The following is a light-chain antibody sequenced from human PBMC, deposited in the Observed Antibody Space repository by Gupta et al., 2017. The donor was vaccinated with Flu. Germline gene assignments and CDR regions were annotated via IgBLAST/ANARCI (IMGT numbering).Light chain of an antibody. CDR1: QSVSSN. CDR3: QQYRNWPPWT. V-gene: IGKV3-15*01. J-gene: IGKJ1*01. Sequence: EIVMTQSPATLSASPGERATLSCRASQSVSSNLAWYQQKPGQDPRLLIYSASTRDTGIPARFSGSGYGTEVTLTISSRQSEDFAGYYCQQYRNWPPWTFGQGTKVEIK. CDR2: SAS.